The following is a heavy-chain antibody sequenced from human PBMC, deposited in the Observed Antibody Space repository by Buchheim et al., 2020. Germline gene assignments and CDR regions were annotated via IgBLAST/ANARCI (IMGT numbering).Heavy chain of an antibody. CDR1: RLTYA. D-gene: IGHD5-24*01. V-gene: IGHV3-23*01. Sequence: EVQLLESGGGLVQPGGSLRLSCTASRLTYAMSWVRQAPGKGLEWVSDISGGDGTTNYADSVKGRFTISRDNSKNTVYLQINSLTAEDTAVYYCAKWGGYKQFDYWGQGTL. J-gene: IGHJ4*02. CDR2: ISGGDGTT. CDR3: AKWGGYKQFDY.